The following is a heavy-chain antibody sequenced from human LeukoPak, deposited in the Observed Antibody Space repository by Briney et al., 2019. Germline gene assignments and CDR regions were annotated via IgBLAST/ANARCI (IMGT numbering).Heavy chain of an antibody. CDR2: IYSGGST. D-gene: IGHD5-18*01. CDR3: ARDKSEYRYAYWSDY. Sequence: PAGSLRLSCAASGFTVSSNYRSWVRQAPGKGLEWISLIYSGGSTYYADSVKGRFTISRDNSKNTLYLQMNSLRAEDTAVYYCARDKSEYRYAYWSDYWGQGTLVTVSS. CDR1: GFTVSSNY. V-gene: IGHV3-53*05. J-gene: IGHJ4*02.